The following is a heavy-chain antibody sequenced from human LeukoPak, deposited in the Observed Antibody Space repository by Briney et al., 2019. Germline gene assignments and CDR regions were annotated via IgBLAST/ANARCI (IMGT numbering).Heavy chain of an antibody. J-gene: IGHJ4*02. CDR2: MNPNSGNT. CDR1: GHTFSSTD. Sequence: ASVKLSCKAFGHTFSSTDINWWRQASGQGLGWWGWMNPNSGNTGYAQKIQGRVTMTRNTSKRTAYMELTSLRYEDTAVYYCARTCTNGVCYEGADFHYWRQGTLVSVPS. D-gene: IGHD2-8*01. CDR3: ARTCTNGVCYEGADFHY. V-gene: IGHV1-8*01.